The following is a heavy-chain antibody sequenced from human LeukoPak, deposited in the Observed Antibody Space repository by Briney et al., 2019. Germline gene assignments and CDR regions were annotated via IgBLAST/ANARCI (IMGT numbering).Heavy chain of an antibody. CDR1: GYSISSGYY. CDR2: IYHSGST. V-gene: IGHV4-38-2*02. D-gene: IGHD2-2*01. J-gene: IGHJ5*02. Sequence: SETLSLTCTVSGYSISSGYYWGWIRQPPGKGLEWIGSIYHSGSTYYNPSLKSRVTISVDTSKNQFSLKLSSVTAADTAVYYCARGKYFDPWGQGTLVTVSS. CDR3: ARGKYFDP.